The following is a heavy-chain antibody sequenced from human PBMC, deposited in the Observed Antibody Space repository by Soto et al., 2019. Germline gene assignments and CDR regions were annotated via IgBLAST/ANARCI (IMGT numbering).Heavy chain of an antibody. Sequence: SETLSLTCAVYGGSFRGYYWSWIRQPPGKGLERIGEINHSGSTNYNPSLKSRVTISVDTSKNQFSLKLSSVTAADTAVYYCARGKTYYYGSGSYYTYWGQGTLVTVSS. J-gene: IGHJ4*02. CDR3: ARGKTYYYGSGSYYTY. V-gene: IGHV4-34*01. D-gene: IGHD3-10*01. CDR2: INHSGST. CDR1: GGSFRGYY.